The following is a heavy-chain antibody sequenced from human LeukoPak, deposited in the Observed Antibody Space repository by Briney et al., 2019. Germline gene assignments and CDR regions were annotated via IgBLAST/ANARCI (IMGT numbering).Heavy chain of an antibody. J-gene: IGHJ4*02. CDR3: ARDYYYDSSGYYVG. CDR1: GGTFSSYA. D-gene: IGHD3-22*01. V-gene: IGHV1-69*04. Sequence: SVKVSCKASGGTFSSYAISWVRQAPGQGLEWMGRIIPILGIANYAQKFQGRVTITADKSTSTAYMELRSLRSDDTAVYYCARDYYYDSSGYYVGWRQGTLVTVSS. CDR2: IIPILGIA.